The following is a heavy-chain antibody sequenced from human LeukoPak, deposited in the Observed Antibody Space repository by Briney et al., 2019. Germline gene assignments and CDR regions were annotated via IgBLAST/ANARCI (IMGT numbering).Heavy chain of an antibody. CDR1: GGSISSSY. D-gene: IGHD6-13*01. V-gene: IGHV4-59*08. CDR2: IYYSGST. J-gene: IGHJ3*02. CDR3: ARSGQQLLFVFDI. Sequence: SETLSLTCTVSGGSISSSYWSWIRQPPGKGLEWIGYIYYSGSTNYNPSLKSRVTISVDTSNNHFSLKLNSVTAADTAVYYCARSGQQLLFVFDIWGQGTMVTVSS.